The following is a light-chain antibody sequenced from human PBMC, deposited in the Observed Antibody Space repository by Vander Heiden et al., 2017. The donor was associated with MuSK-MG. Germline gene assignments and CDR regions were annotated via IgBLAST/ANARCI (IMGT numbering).Light chain of an antibody. V-gene: IGLV2-14*01. CDR1: SSDVGGYNY. CDR3: SSYTSSSHVV. Sequence: QSALTQPASVSGSPGQSITISCTGTSSDVGGYNYVSWYQQPPAKAHNLMIYDGSNRPSVVSNRFSASKSGNTASLTISGLQAEDEADYYCSSYTSSSHVVFGGGTKLTVL. J-gene: IGLJ2*01. CDR2: DGS.